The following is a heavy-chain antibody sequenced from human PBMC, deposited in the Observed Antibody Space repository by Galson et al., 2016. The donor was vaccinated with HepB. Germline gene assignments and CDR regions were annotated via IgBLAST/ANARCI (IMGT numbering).Heavy chain of an antibody. Sequence: SLRLSCAASGFTFSKAWMTWARQPPGKGLEWVGRIKTESDGGTTDYIAPVKGRFTISRDDSKNTLYLQMNSLKTEDTAVYFCITRHCSTSTCSGGQGALVTVSS. V-gene: IGHV3-15*01. CDR1: GFTFSKAW. J-gene: IGHJ4*02. D-gene: IGHD2-2*01. CDR2: IKTESDGGTT. CDR3: ITRHCSTSTCS.